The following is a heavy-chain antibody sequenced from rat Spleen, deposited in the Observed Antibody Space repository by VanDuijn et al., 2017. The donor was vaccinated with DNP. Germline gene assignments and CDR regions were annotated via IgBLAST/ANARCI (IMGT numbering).Heavy chain of an antibody. J-gene: IGHJ2*01. CDR1: GFSLTDYS. Sequence: QVQLKESGPGMVQPSQTLSLTCTVSGFSLTDYSVHWVRQPPGKVLEWIAAISSGGSTYYNSALKSRLSISRDTSKSQVFLKMNSLQTEDTAIYFCTRGYTTAPDYWGQGVMVTVSS. V-gene: IGHV2-19*01. CDR2: ISSGGST. CDR3: TRGYTTAPDY. D-gene: IGHD1-6*01.